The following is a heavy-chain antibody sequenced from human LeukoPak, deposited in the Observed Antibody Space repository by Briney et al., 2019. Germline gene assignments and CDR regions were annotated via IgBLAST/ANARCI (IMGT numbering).Heavy chain of an antibody. CDR1: GGSFSGYY. D-gene: IGHD6-6*01. J-gene: IGHJ4*02. V-gene: IGHV4-59*10. CDR3: ARASIAARREDY. CDR2: IYTSGST. Sequence: SETLSLTCAVYGGSFSGYYWSWIRQPAGKGLEWIGRIYTSGSTNYNPSLKSRVTISVDTSKNQFSLKLSSVTAADTAVYYCARASIAARREDYWGQGTLVTVSS.